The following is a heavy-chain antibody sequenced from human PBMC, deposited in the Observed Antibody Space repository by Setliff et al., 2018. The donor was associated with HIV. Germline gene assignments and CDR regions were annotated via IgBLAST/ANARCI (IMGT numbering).Heavy chain of an antibody. CDR3: ARGESSTWDLAEHFQH. V-gene: IGHV4-59*12. Sequence: SETLSLTCTVSGGSISTYYWSWIRQHPGKGLEWIGDVHHTGTTYLNPSLKSRITISVDTSKNQFSLKLGFVTAADTAVYHCARGESSTWDLAEHFQHWGHGTLVTVSS. CDR1: GGSISTYY. CDR2: VHHTGTT. J-gene: IGHJ1*01. D-gene: IGHD2-2*01.